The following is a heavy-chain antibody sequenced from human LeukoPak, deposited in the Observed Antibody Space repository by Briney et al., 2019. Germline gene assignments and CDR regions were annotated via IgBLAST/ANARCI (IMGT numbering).Heavy chain of an antibody. J-gene: IGHJ4*02. V-gene: IGHV4-34*01. Sequence: SETLSLTCAVYGGSFRGYYWSWIRQPPGKGLEWIGEINHSGSTNYNPSLKSRVTISVDTSKNQFSLKLSSVTAADTAVYYCARGHIVVVTAASAFFDYWGQGTLVTVSS. CDR2: INHSGST. CDR1: GGSFRGYY. D-gene: IGHD2-21*02. CDR3: ARGHIVVVTAASAFFDY.